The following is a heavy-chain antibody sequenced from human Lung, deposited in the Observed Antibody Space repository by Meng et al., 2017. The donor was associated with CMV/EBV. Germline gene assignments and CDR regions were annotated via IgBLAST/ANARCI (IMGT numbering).Heavy chain of an antibody. D-gene: IGHD6-6*01. CDR1: GFSLSTTGVA. CDR2: IYWNGDR. V-gene: IGHV2-5*01. CDR3: ANSRPGGQLNYFFGY. J-gene: IGHJ4*02. Sequence: GXXLVXRTQTLTXTCTFSGFSLSTTGVAVAWIRQPPGKALEWLALIYWNGDRSDSPSLKSRLTITKDTSKNQVVLTMTDMDPVDTATYFCANSRPGGQLNYFFGYWXQGTLVTVSS.